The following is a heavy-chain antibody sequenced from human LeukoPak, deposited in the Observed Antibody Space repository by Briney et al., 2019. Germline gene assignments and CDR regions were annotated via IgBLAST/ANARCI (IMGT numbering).Heavy chain of an antibody. V-gene: IGHV4-39*01. CDR2: IYDSGST. J-gene: IGHJ4*02. Sequence: NTSETLSLTCTVSGGSISSNSYYWGWIRQPPGKGLEWLGSIYDSGSTYYNPSLKSRVTISVDTSKNQFALTLRSVTAADTAVYHCARIAVAEDYYFDYWGQGTLVTVSS. D-gene: IGHD6-19*01. CDR3: ARIAVAEDYYFDY. CDR1: GGSISSNSYY.